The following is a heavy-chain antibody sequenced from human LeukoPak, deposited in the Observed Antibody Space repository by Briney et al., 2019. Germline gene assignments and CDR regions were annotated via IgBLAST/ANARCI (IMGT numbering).Heavy chain of an antibody. V-gene: IGHV1-8*01. CDR3: ARVDGYNVVY. D-gene: IGHD5-24*01. CDR2: MNPNSGNT. CDR1: GYTFTSYD. Sequence: GASVKVSCKASGYTFTSYDINWVRQATGQGLEWMGWMNPNSGNTGYAQKFQGRVIMTRSTSISTAYMELSSLRSEDTAVCYCARVDGYNVVYWGQGTLVTVSS. J-gene: IGHJ4*02.